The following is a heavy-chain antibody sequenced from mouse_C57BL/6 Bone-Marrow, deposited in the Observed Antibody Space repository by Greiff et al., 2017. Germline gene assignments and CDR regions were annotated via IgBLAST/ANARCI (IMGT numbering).Heavy chain of an antibody. J-gene: IGHJ3*01. CDR2: ISDGGSYT. Sequence: DVMLVESGGGLVKPGGSLKLSCAASGFTFSSYAMSWVRQTPEKRLEWVATISDGGSYTYYPDNVKGRFTISRDNAKNNLYLQMSHLKSEDTAMYYCARDSTVVAGAYWGQGTLVTVSA. V-gene: IGHV5-4*01. D-gene: IGHD1-1*01. CDR1: GFTFSSYA. CDR3: ARDSTVVAGAY.